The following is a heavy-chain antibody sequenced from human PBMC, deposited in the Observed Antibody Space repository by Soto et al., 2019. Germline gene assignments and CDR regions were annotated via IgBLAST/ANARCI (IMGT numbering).Heavy chain of an antibody. J-gene: IGHJ6*02. V-gene: IGHV3-11*05. D-gene: IGHD2-15*01. Sequence: GGSLRLSCAASGFTFSDYYMSWIRQAPGKGLEWVSYISSSSSYTNYADSVKGRFTISRDNAKNSLYLQMNSLRAEDTAVYYCARDEVGYCSGGSCHYGMDVWGQGTTVTVS. CDR3: ARDEVGYCSGGSCHYGMDV. CDR1: GFTFSDYY. CDR2: ISSSSSYT.